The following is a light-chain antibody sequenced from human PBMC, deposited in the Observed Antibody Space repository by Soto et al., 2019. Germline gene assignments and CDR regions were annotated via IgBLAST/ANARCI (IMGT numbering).Light chain of an antibody. Sequence: DIQMTQSPSSVSASVGDRVTITCRASQTISSWLAWYQQKPGKAPRLLMYQASTLESGVPSRFSGSGSGTELTLTISRLQPDDFATYYCQQYSSYPYTFGQGTKVDIK. CDR3: QQYSSYPYT. V-gene: IGKV1-5*03. J-gene: IGKJ2*01. CDR1: QTISSW. CDR2: QAS.